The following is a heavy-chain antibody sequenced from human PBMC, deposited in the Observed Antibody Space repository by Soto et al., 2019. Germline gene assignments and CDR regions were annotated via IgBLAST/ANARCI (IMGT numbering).Heavy chain of an antibody. CDR3: ARGRQRPSSVYIGHRSCGMDV. D-gene: IGHD6-6*01. Sequence: PSGTLSLTCAVYQRSFTGYYWSWIRHRPGKGLEWMGEITHTGGLESNPYLDTRATISVDTNKNHFSLKLSFVNNADTVLYYCARGRQRPSSVYIGHRSCGMDVRGPGNTGT. CDR2: ITHTGGL. J-gene: IGHJ6*02. CDR1: QRSFTGYY. V-gene: IGHV4-34*01.